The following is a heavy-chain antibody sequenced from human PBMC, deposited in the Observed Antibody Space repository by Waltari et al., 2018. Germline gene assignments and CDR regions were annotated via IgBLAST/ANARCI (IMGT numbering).Heavy chain of an antibody. CDR2: ISWNSGSI. D-gene: IGHD6-13*01. CDR1: GFTFYDYA. J-gene: IGHJ5*02. CDR3: AREKIAATGSKWFDL. Sequence: EVQLVESGGGVVQPGRSLRLSCAASGFTFYDYALPWVRQTPGKGLGWVSDISWNSGSIGYADSVQGRFTISRDNAKNSLYLQMNSLRPGDTAFYYCAREKIAATGSKWFDLWGQGTLVTVSS. V-gene: IGHV3-9*01.